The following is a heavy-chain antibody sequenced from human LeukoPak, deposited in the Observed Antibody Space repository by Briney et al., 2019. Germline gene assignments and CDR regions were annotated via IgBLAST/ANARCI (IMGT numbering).Heavy chain of an antibody. Sequence: PGGSLRLSCAASGFTFSNAWMNWVRQAPGKGLEWVGRIKSKADGGTTDYAAPVKGRFTISRDDSTNTLYLQMNSLKTEDTALYYCTPPSPPSQYYLFDYWGQGTLVTVSS. V-gene: IGHV3-15*01. D-gene: IGHD2/OR15-2a*01. J-gene: IGHJ4*02. CDR2: IKSKADGGTT. CDR1: GFTFSNAW. CDR3: TPPSPPSQYYLFDY.